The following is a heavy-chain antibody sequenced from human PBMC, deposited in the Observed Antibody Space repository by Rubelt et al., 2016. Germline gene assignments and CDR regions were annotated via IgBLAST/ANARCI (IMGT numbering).Heavy chain of an antibody. Sequence: QVQLVPSGAEVKKPGASVKVSCKASGSTFTSYGISWVRQAPGQGLEWMGWISAYNGNTNYAQKLQGRVTMTTDTSTSTGYMALRSLRSDETAVYYWARVRFGDSWFDPWGQGTLVTVSS. CDR3: ARVRFGDSWFDP. D-gene: IGHD3-10*01. CDR2: ISAYNGNT. V-gene: IGHV1-18*01. J-gene: IGHJ5*02. CDR1: GSTFTSYG.